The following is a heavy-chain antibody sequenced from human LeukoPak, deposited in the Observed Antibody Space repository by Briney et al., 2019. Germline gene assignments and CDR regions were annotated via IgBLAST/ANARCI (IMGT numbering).Heavy chain of an antibody. V-gene: IGHV4-59*08. J-gene: IGHJ4*02. Sequence: SETLSLTCTVSGGSISSYYWSWIRQPPGKGLEWIGYIYYSGSTNYNPSLKSRVTISVDTSKNQFSLELSSVTAADTAVYYCARRVATIVGPYYFDYWGQGTLVTVSS. CDR3: ARRVATIVGPYYFDY. D-gene: IGHD5-12*01. CDR2: IYYSGST. CDR1: GGSISSYY.